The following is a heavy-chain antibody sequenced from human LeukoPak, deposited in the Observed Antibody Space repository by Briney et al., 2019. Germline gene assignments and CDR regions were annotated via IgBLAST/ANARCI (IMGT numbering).Heavy chain of an antibody. J-gene: IGHJ3*02. V-gene: IGHV3-30*02. CDR1: GFTFSSYG. D-gene: IGHD1-26*01. CDR2: IRYDGSNK. CDR3: ARDLQSGGYGVAFDI. Sequence: GGSLRLSCAASGFTFSSYGMHWVRQAPGKGLEWVAFIRYDGSNKYYADSVKGRFTISRDNSKNTLYLQMKSLRAEDTAVYYCARDLQSGGYGVAFDIWGQGTMVTVSS.